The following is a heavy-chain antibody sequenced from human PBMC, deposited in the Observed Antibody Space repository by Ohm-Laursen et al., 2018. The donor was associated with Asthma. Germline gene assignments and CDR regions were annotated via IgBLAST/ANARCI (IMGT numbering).Heavy chain of an antibody. Sequence: SLRLSCAASGFTFYDYAMHWVRQAPGKGLEWVSGISWNSGNIGYADSVKGRFTISRDNAKNSLYLQMNSLRAEDTAVYYCARDVLRNYYDSSGYFDYWGQGTLVTVSS. CDR2: ISWNSGNI. J-gene: IGHJ4*02. V-gene: IGHV3-9*01. CDR1: GFTFYDYA. D-gene: IGHD3-22*01. CDR3: ARDVLRNYYDSSGYFDY.